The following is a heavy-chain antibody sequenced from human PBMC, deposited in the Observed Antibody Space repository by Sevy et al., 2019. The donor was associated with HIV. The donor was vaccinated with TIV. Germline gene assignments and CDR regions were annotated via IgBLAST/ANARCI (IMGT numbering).Heavy chain of an antibody. CDR2: ISGSGGST. Sequence: GGSLRLSCAASGFTFSSYAMSWVRQAPGKGLEWASAISGSGGSTYYADSVKGRFTISRDNSKNTLYLQMNSLRAEDTAVYYCAKSRAEWGGYCSGGSCSDFDYWGQGTLVTVSS. CDR1: GFTFSSYA. V-gene: IGHV3-23*01. D-gene: IGHD2-15*01. CDR3: AKSRAEWGGYCSGGSCSDFDY. J-gene: IGHJ4*02.